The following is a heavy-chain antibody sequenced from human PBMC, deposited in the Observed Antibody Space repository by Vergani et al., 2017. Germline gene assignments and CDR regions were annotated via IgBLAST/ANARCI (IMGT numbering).Heavy chain of an antibody. CDR3: ARIDYDFWSGYYYYYYMDV. J-gene: IGHJ6*03. Sequence: VQLEESGGGVVQPGRSLRLSCAGSGFTLSSHAMHWVRQAPGKGLEWVANVKEDGSEKYYVDSVKGRFTISRDNAKNSLYLQMNSLRAEDTAVYYCARIDYDFWSGYYYYYYMDVWGKGTTVTVSS. CDR2: VKEDGSEK. V-gene: IGHV3-7*01. D-gene: IGHD3-3*01. CDR1: GFTLSSHA.